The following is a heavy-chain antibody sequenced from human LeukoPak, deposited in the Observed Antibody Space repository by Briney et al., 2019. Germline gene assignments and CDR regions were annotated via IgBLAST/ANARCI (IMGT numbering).Heavy chain of an antibody. J-gene: IGHJ6*03. CDR2: INPSGSNT. CDR3: ARDNDVVVVALTLLLDYYMDV. V-gene: IGHV1-46*01. Sequence: EASVKVSCKASGYTFTGYYIHWVRQAPGQGLEWMGMINPSGSNTIYAQKFQGRVTMTRDMSTSTVYMELSSLRSEDTAVYYCARDNDVVVVALTLLLDYYMDVWGKGTTVTVSS. D-gene: IGHD2-15*01. CDR1: GYTFTGYY.